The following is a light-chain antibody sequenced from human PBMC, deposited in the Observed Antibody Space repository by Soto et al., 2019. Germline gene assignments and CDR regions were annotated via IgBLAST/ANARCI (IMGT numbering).Light chain of an antibody. CDR1: SSNIGSNP. CDR3: AAWDGSLNGPV. V-gene: IGLV1-44*01. CDR2: SNN. J-gene: IGLJ3*02. Sequence: QAVVTQPPSASGTPGQRVTISCSGSSSNIGSNPVNWYQQLPGMAPKLLIYSNNHRPSGVPDRISGSKSGASASLAISGLQSEDEADYYCAAWDGSLNGPVLGGGTKLTVL.